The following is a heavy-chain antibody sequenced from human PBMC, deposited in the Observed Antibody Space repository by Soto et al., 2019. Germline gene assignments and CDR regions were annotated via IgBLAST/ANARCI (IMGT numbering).Heavy chain of an antibody. Sequence: SETLSLTCTVSGGSISSYYWSWIRQPPGKGLEWIGYIYYSGSTNYNPSLKSRVTISVDTSKNQFSLKLSSVTAADTAVYYFARECATGYYDSSGHNWFDPWGQGTLVTVLL. V-gene: IGHV4-59*01. J-gene: IGHJ5*02. D-gene: IGHD3-22*01. CDR3: ARECATGYYDSSGHNWFDP. CDR1: GGSISSYY. CDR2: IYYSGST.